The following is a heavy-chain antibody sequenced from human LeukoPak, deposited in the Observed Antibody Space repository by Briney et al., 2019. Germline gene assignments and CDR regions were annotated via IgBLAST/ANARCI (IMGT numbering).Heavy chain of an antibody. CDR1: GFTFTNDF. V-gene: IGHV3-7*01. J-gene: IGHJ4*02. CDR3: AKVQLRGYSYGLDY. CDR2: MKVDGSDI. Sequence: PGGSLRLSCTASGFTFTNDFMTWVRQAPGKGLEWVANMKVDGSDIHYVDSVKGRFTISSDNARNSLYLQMNTLRVEDTAVYYCAKVQLRGYSYGLDYWGQGTLVTVSS. D-gene: IGHD5-18*01.